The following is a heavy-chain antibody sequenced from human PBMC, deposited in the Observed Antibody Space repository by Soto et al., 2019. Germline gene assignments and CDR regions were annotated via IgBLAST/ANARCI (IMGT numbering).Heavy chain of an antibody. J-gene: IGHJ3*02. CDR2: INPRDGST. Sequence: GSSVKVSCKTSGYTFINNYMHWVRQAPGQGLEWMGIINPRDGSTSYPQNFQGRVSMTRDASTSTVSMELNSLRSEDTAVYYCARELYTGYGNAALGIRAQGTTVPVSS. CDR1: GYTFINNY. D-gene: IGHD5-12*01. CDR3: ARELYTGYGNAALGI. V-gene: IGHV1-46*03.